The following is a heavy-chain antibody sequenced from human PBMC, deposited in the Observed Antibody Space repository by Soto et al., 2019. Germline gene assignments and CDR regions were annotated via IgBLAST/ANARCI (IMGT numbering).Heavy chain of an antibody. Sequence: QVLLIQSGTEVKKPGASLKVSCKVSGYTLTDFSMHWVRQAPGKGLAWMGGFDPEDGETTYAQKFQGRVTMTEDTSSDTAYMELRSLRSDDPAVYYCSARGTRWLQSPFDYWGQGSLVTVYS. CDR3: SARGTRWLQSPFDY. J-gene: IGHJ4*02. V-gene: IGHV1-24*01. CDR1: GYTLTDFS. D-gene: IGHD1-1*01. CDR2: FDPEDGET.